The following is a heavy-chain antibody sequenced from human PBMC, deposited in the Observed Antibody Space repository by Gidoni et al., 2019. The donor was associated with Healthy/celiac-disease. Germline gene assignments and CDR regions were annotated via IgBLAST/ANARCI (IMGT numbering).Heavy chain of an antibody. D-gene: IGHD2-2*01. V-gene: IGHV3-33*01. CDR2: IWYDGSNK. CDR3: ARAGSVKTVVVPTAMGWFDP. CDR1: GFPFSSHA. Sequence: QVQLVESGGGVVQPGRSLRLSCAASGFPFSSHAMYWVRQAPGKGLEWVAVIWYDGSNKYYADSVKGRFTISRDNSKNTLYLQMNSLTAEDTAVYYCARAGSVKTVVVPTAMGWFDPWGQGTLVTVSS. J-gene: IGHJ5*02.